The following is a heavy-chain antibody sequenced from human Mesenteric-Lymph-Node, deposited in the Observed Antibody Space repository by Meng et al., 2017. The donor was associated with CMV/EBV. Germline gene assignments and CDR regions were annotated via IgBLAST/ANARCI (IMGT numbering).Heavy chain of an antibody. J-gene: IGHJ5*02. V-gene: IGHV3-7*01. D-gene: IGHD4-11*01. CDR2: IKEDGSET. CDR3: GREGFSYSDSEGVVYYVDL. Sequence: GGSLRLSCAASGFTFSSYGMHWVRQAPGKGLEWVANIKEDGSETYYVDSVKGRFTISRDNAENSLYLQMNSLRAEDTAVYYCGREGFSYSDSEGVVYYVDLWGHGTLVTVSS. CDR1: GFTFSSYG.